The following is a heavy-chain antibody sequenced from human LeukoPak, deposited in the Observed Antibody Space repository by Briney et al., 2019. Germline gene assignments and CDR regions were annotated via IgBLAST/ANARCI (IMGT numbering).Heavy chain of an antibody. CDR2: MKPNSGAT. J-gene: IGHJ5*02. CDR3: ARVGDTYSGSWYGANWFDP. V-gene: IGHV1-2*02. Sequence: ASVKVSCKASGYSFTDYYIHWVRQAPGQGLEWMGWMKPNSGATKYAQNFQGRVTITRDTSISTACLDLSRLRFDDTAVYYCARVGDTYSGSWYGANWFDPWGQGTLVTVSS. CDR1: GYSFTDYY. D-gene: IGHD6-13*01.